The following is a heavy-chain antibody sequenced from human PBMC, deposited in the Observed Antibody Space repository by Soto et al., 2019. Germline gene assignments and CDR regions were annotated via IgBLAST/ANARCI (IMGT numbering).Heavy chain of an antibody. CDR2: INHSGST. D-gene: IGHD3-9*01. V-gene: IGHV4-34*01. J-gene: IGHJ4*02. Sequence: QVQLQQWGAGLLKPSETLSLTCAVYGGSFSGYYWTWIRQPPGTGLEWIGEINHSGSTHYNPSLKRRITISVDTSLNQFSLTLTSVTAARTAVYFCARDKMTGRFDYWGQGTLVTVSS. CDR1: GGSFSGYY. CDR3: ARDKMTGRFDY.